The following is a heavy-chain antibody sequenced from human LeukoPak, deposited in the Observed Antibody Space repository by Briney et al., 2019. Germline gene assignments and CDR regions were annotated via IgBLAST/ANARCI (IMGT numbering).Heavy chain of an antibody. V-gene: IGHV3-9*01. J-gene: IGHJ4*02. Sequence: SLRLSCAASGFTFNDYAMHWVRQAPGKGLEWVSGISWNSGRRGYADSVKGRFTISRDNAKNSLYLQMTSLRAEDTALYYCAAAAGTYWGQGTLVTVSS. CDR2: ISWNSGRR. CDR3: AAAAGTY. CDR1: GFTFNDYA. D-gene: IGHD6-13*01.